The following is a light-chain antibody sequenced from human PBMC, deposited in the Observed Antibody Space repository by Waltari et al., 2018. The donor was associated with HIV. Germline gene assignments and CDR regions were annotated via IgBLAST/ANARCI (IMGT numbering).Light chain of an antibody. CDR1: ELGAKY. CDR2: QDN. CDR3: QAWGSSTSGV. J-gene: IGLJ3*02. Sequence: SYEVTQPPSVAVSPGQTASITCSGYELGAKYTCWYQQKPGQSPLLVIYQDNNRPSGIPERFSGSSSGHTATLTISGTLPMDEADYYCQAWGSSTSGVFGTGTKLTVL. V-gene: IGLV3-1*01.